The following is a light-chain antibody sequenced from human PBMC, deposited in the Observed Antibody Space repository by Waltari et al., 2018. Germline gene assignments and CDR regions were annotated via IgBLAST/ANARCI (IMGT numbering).Light chain of an antibody. J-gene: IGLJ3*02. V-gene: IGLV3-19*01. CDR2: GKN. CDR1: SLRSYY. CDR3: NSRDSSGNHWV. Sequence: SSELTQDPAVSVALGQTVRITCQGDSLRSYYASWYQQKPEQAPVLVIYGKNNRPPGTPDRFSGSRSGNTASLTITGAQAEDEADYYCNSRDSSGNHWVFGGGTKLTVL.